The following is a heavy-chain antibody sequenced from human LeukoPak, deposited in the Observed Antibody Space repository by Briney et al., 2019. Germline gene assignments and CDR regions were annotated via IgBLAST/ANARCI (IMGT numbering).Heavy chain of an antibody. CDR1: GYTFTNYY. V-gene: IGHV1-46*01. Sequence: ASVKVSCKASGYTFTNYYMYWVRQAPGQGLEWMGIINPSGGSTTYAQKFQGRVTMTRDTSISTAYMELSRLRSDDTAVYYCARARVRAARPEDYWGQGTLVTVSS. CDR2: INPSGGST. CDR3: ARARVRAARPEDY. J-gene: IGHJ4*02. D-gene: IGHD6-6*01.